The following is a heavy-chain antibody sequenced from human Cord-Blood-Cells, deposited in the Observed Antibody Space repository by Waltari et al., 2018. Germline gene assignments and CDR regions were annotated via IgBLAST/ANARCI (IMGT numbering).Heavy chain of an antibody. CDR1: GGSISSYH. D-gene: IGHD3-3*01. J-gene: IGHJ4*02. Sequence: QVQLQESGPGLVKPSETLSLTCTVSGGSISSYHWSWIRQPAGKGLEWIGRIYTSGSTNYNPSLKSRVTMSVDTSKNQFSLKLSSVTAADTAVYYCARAPTTHYDFWSGYYYFDYWGQGTLVTVSS. CDR2: IYTSGST. V-gene: IGHV4-4*07. CDR3: ARAPTTHYDFWSGYYYFDY.